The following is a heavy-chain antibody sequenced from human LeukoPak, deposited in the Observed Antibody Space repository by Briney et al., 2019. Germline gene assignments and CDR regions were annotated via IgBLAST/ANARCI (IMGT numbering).Heavy chain of an antibody. CDR3: ARAYSSGWYPSFDY. J-gene: IGHJ4*02. V-gene: IGHV1-18*01. CDR2: ISAYNGNT. Sequence: EASVKVSCKASGYTFTSYGISWVRQAPGQGLEWMGWISAYNGNTNYAQELQGRVTMTTDTSTSTAYMELRSLRSDDTAVYYCARAYSSGWYPSFDYWGQGTLVTVSS. D-gene: IGHD6-19*01. CDR1: GYTFTSYG.